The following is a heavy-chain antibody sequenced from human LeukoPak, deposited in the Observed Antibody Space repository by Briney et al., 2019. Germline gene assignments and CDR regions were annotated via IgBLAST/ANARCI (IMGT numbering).Heavy chain of an antibody. CDR2: ISYSGST. Sequence: SETLSLTCTVSGGSINSYYWSWVRQPPGKGLEWIGYISYSGSTNYNPSLKSRVTLSVDTSKNQISLKLRFVTAADTAVYYCAKGFGNVVGWFDTWGQGTLVTVSS. CDR1: GGSINSYY. CDR3: AKGFGNVVGWFDT. V-gene: IGHV4-59*01. D-gene: IGHD2-15*01. J-gene: IGHJ5*02.